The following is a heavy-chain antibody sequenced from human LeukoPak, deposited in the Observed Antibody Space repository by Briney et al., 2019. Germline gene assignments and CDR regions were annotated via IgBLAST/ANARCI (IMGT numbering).Heavy chain of an antibody. CDR2: IRYDGSNK. J-gene: IGHJ4*02. D-gene: IGHD5-18*01. Sequence: GGSLRLSCAASGFAFSSYGMHWVRQAPGKGLEWVAFIRYDGSNKYYADSVKGRFTISRDNSKNTLYLQMNSLRAEDTAVYYCAKFLAAYSYDDPFDYWGQGTLVMVSS. V-gene: IGHV3-30*02. CDR1: GFAFSSYG. CDR3: AKFLAAYSYDDPFDY.